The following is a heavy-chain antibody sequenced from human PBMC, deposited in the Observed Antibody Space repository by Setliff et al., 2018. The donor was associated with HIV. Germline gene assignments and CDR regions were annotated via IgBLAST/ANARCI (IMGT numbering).Heavy chain of an antibody. Sequence: SETLSLTCSVSGGSVSNYYWSWIRQPPGKGLEWIGHIYYSGSTDYNPSLKSRVTISVDTSKNQFSLKLSSVTAADTAIYYCARGAYCGSDCCSKVSFDSWGQGALVTVSS. D-gene: IGHD2-21*02. J-gene: IGHJ4*02. CDR2: IYYSGST. CDR1: GGSVSNYY. V-gene: IGHV4-59*02. CDR3: ARGAYCGSDCCSKVSFDS.